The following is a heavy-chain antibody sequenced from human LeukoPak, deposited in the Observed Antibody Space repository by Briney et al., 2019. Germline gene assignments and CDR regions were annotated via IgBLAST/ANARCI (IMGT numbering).Heavy chain of an antibody. CDR2: IKSKTDRGTT. Sequence: PGGSLRLSCAASGFTFNNAWMSWVRQTPGKGLEWVGRIKSKTDRGTTDYAAPVKGRFTISRDDSKNTLYLQMNNLKTEDTAVYYCTTALLWFGEFLTANDYYFDYWGQGTLVTVSS. CDR1: GFTFNNAW. J-gene: IGHJ4*02. D-gene: IGHD3-10*01. CDR3: TTALLWFGEFLTANDYYFDY. V-gene: IGHV3-15*01.